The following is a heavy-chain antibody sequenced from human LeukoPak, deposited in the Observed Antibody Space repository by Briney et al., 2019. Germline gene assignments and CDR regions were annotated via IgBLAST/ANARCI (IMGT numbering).Heavy chain of an antibody. V-gene: IGHV3-74*01. Sequence: GGSLRLSCAASGFTLSSYWMHWVRQAPGEGLVWVSRINSDGSSTSYADSVKGRFTISRDNAKNTLFLQMNSLRAEDTAVYYCAKSRTVTTTVGLSWGQGTLVTVSS. CDR2: INSDGSST. J-gene: IGHJ4*02. D-gene: IGHD4-17*01. CDR3: AKSRTVTTTVGLS. CDR1: GFTLSSYW.